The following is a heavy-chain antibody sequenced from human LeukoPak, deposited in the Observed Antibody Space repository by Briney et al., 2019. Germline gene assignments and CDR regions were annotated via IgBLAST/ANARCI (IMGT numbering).Heavy chain of an antibody. CDR3: ARGGVGRRYGSGSYYNWPSFDP. J-gene: IGHJ5*02. CDR1: GGSISSYY. CDR2: IYYSGST. D-gene: IGHD3-10*01. V-gene: IGHV4-59*12. Sequence: SETLSLTCTVSGGSISSYYWSWIRQPPGQGPEWIGHIYYSGSTNYNPSLKSRVTISVDTSKNQFSLKLSSVTAADTAVYYCARGGVGRRYGSGSYYNWPSFDPWGQGTLVTVSS.